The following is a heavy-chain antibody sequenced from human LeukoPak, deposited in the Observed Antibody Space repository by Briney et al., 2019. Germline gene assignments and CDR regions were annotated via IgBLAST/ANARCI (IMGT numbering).Heavy chain of an antibody. V-gene: IGHV4-34*01. J-gene: IGHJ4*02. CDR2: INHSGST. D-gene: IGHD2-21*02. CDR3: ARRRQVTPFDS. Sequence: SETLSLTCGVSGGSFSSHYWTWIRQPPGKGLEWIGEINHSGSTNYNPSLKSRVTISLDTSKNQFSLKLSSVTAADTAVYYCARRRQVTPFDSWGQGTLVTVSS. CDR1: GGSFSSHY.